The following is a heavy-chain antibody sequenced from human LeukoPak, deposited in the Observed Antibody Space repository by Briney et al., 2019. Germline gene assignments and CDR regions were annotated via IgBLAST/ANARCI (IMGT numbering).Heavy chain of an antibody. Sequence: GGSLRLSCAASGFTFSSYSMNWVRQAPGKGLEWVSSISSSSSYIYYTDSVKGRFTISRDNAKNSLYLQMNSLRAEDTAVYYCARDQVSVAGTGIDYWGQGTLITVSS. V-gene: IGHV3-21*01. CDR1: GFTFSSYS. J-gene: IGHJ4*02. CDR3: ARDQVSVAGTGIDY. D-gene: IGHD6-19*01. CDR2: ISSSSSYI.